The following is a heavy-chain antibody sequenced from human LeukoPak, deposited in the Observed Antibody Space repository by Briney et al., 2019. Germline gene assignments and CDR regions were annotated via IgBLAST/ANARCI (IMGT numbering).Heavy chain of an antibody. CDR1: GFTLSTYT. Sequence: GGSLRLSCAPSGFTLSTYTMYWARQPPGKGREWVSIIGGSGGDIHYADSVKGRFTISRDNSKNTLYLQMNSLRVEDTAIYYCAIDPNWGIHYWGQGVLVTVSS. D-gene: IGHD7-27*01. J-gene: IGHJ4*02. CDR2: IGGSGGDI. V-gene: IGHV3-23*01. CDR3: AIDPNWGIHY.